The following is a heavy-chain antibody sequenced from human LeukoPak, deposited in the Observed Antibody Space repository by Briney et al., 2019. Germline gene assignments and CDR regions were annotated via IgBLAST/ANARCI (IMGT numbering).Heavy chain of an antibody. J-gene: IGHJ6*03. V-gene: IGHV3-23*01. Sequence: GGSLRLSCAASGFTFNNYGMSWVRQAPGKGLEWVSEISGSGGSTYYADSVKGRFTISRDNSKNTLYLQMNSLRAEDTAVYYCAKDPLSYYYYYYMDVWGKGTTVTVSS. CDR1: GFTFNNYG. CDR3: AKDPLSYYYYYYMDV. CDR2: ISGSGGST.